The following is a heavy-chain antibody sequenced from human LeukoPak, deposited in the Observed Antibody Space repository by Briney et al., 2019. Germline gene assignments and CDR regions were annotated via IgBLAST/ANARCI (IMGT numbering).Heavy chain of an antibody. V-gene: IGHV4-59*11. CDR1: GVSISSHY. CDR3: ATIKRGSIFGYFDF. D-gene: IGHD5-18*01. J-gene: IGHJ4*02. Sequence: SETLSLTCTVSGVSISSHYRSWIRQPPGKGLEWIGYMFDNENTKDNPSLKSRTTLSADTSKNQFSLRLSSVTAADTAVYYCATIKRGSIFGYFDFWGQGILVTVSS. CDR2: MFDNENT.